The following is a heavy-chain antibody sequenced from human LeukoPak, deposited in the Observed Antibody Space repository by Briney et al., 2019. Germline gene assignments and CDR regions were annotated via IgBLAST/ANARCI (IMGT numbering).Heavy chain of an antibody. D-gene: IGHD1-26*01. CDR3: ARDSGSGSNDY. CDR2: ISAGNGNT. V-gene: IGHV1-3*01. J-gene: IGHJ4*02. Sequence: ASVTVSCKASGYTFTSYAIHWVRQAPGQRLEWMGWISAGNGNTKYSQNFQGRVTFISNTSATTAFMELSSLRSEDAAVYYCARDSGSGSNDYWGQGTLVTVSS. CDR1: GYTFTSYA.